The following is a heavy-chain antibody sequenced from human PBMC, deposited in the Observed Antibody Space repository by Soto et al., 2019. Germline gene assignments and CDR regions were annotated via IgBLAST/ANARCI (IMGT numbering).Heavy chain of an antibody. J-gene: IGHJ4*02. CDR1: QFTFSRYN. Sequence: DVQLVESGGGLVKPGGSLRLSCEASQFTFSRYNMYWVRQAPGKGLEWVSTISGTSTYIYSTESLRGRFTVSRDNAKNTLYLQMNSLRVEDTAVYYCARGSPYDYGVADWDLDSWGQGTLVTVSS. D-gene: IGHD5-12*01. CDR3: ARGSPYDYGVADWDLDS. V-gene: IGHV3-21*02. CDR2: ISGTSTYI.